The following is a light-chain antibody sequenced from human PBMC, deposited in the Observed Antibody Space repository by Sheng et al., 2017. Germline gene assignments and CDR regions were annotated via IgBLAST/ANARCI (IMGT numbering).Light chain of an antibody. CDR1: QGIYSY. J-gene: IGKJ4*01. CDR2: AAS. V-gene: IGKV1-9*01. Sequence: DIQMTQSPSSLSASVGDRVTITCRASQGIYSYLAWYQQKPGKVPKLLIYAASTLQSGVPSRFSGSGSGTDFTLTISSLQPEDFGTYYCQQLNSYPLTFGGGTKVEIK. CDR3: QQLNSYPLT.